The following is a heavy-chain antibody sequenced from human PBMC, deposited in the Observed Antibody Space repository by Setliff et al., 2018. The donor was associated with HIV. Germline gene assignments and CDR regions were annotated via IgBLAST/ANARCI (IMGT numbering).Heavy chain of an antibody. CDR1: DDSINSDNYY. CDR2: VYITGRT. V-gene: IGHV4-61*02. CDR3: ARAPFRGGSFGWFDP. D-gene: IGHD2-15*01. J-gene: IGHJ5*02. Sequence: SETLSLTCSVSDDSINSDNYYWSWIRQPAGKGLEWIGRVYITGRTHYNPSLKSRVTISVDTSKNQFSLNLRSVTAADTAVYYCARAPFRGGSFGWFDPWGQGTLVTVSS.